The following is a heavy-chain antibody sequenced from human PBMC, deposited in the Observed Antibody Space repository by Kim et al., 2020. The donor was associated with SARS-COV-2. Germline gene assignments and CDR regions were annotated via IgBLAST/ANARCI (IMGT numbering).Heavy chain of an antibody. CDR2: IAYDETTR. D-gene: IGHD2-21*02. V-gene: IGHV3-30*18. Sequence: GGSLRLSCVASGFVFSNYGMHWVRQAPGKGLEWVAVIAYDETTRYYADSVKGRFTISRDNSENTLYLQMNSVTSEDTALYYCAKDMATYGDTSLESWGQGTLVTLSS. CDR3: AKDMATYGDTSLES. J-gene: IGHJ5*02. CDR1: GFVFSNYG.